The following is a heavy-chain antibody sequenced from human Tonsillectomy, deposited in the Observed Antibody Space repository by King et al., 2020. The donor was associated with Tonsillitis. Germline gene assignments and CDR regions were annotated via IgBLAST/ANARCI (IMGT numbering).Heavy chain of an antibody. J-gene: IGHJ3*01. D-gene: IGHD2-21*01. CDR3: AKSDRDAFDL. V-gene: IGHV1-2*02. CDR1: GYPFTDYY. Sequence: QVQLVESGAEVKKPGASVKVSSKASGYPFTDYYIHWVRQAPGQGLEWMGWMNPKNGDTRYAQNFQGRVSMTREKSISTAYMEVSRLRSDDTAMYYCAKSDRDAFDLWGQGTMVTVSS. CDR2: MNPKNGDT.